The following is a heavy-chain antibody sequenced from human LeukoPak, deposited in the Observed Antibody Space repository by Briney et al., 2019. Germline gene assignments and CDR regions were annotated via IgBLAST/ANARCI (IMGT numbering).Heavy chain of an antibody. CDR2: INSDGSST. CDR1: GFTFSSYW. D-gene: IGHD6-13*01. CDR3: ARGRSSWYHYYYMDV. J-gene: IGHJ6*03. V-gene: IGHV3-74*01. Sequence: PGGSLRLSCAASGFTFSSYWMHWVRQAPGKGLVWVSRINSDGSSTSYADSVKGRFTISRDNAKNTLYLQMNSLRAEDTAVYYCARGRSSWYHYYYMDVWGKGTTVTVSS.